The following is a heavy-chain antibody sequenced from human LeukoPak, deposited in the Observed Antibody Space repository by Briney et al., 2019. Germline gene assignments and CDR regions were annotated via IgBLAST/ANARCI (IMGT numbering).Heavy chain of an antibody. CDR3: ARRPGSSGYY. CDR2: INHSGST. CDR1: GGSFSGYY. V-gene: IGHV4-34*01. J-gene: IGHJ4*02. Sequence: SETLSLTCAVYGGSFSGYYWSWIRQPPGKGLEWIGEINHSGSTNYNPSLKSRVTISVDTSKNQFSLKLSSVTAADTAVYYCARRPGSSGYYWGQGTLVTVSS. D-gene: IGHD3-22*01.